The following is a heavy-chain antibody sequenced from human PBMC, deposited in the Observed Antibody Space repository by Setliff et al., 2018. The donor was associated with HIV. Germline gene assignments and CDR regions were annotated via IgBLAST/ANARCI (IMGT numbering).Heavy chain of an antibody. CDR2: ISGSGGST. D-gene: IGHD2-21*02. J-gene: IGHJ3*02. CDR3: ARSNCGGDCDAFDI. Sequence: GGSLRLSCASSGFTFSSYAMSWVRQAPGKGLEWVSAISGSGGSTYYADSVKGRFTISRDNDKNSLYLQMNSLRAEDTAVYYCARSNCGGDCDAFDIWGQGTMVTVSS. V-gene: IGHV3-23*01. CDR1: GFTFSSYA.